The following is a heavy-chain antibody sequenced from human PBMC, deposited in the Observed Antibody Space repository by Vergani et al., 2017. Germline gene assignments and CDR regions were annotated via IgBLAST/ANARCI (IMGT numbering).Heavy chain of an antibody. CDR1: GGSISSYY. CDR2: IYTSGST. V-gene: IGHV4-4*07. CDR3: ARASPPGYCSSTSCYDYYYYMDV. Sequence: QVQLQESGPGLVKPSETLSLTCTVSGGSISSYYWSWIRQPAGKGLEWIGRIYTSGSTNYNPSLKSRVTMSVDTSKNQFSLKLGSVTAADTAVYYCARASPPGYCSSTSCYDYYYYMDVWGKGTTVTVSS. J-gene: IGHJ6*03. D-gene: IGHD2-2*01.